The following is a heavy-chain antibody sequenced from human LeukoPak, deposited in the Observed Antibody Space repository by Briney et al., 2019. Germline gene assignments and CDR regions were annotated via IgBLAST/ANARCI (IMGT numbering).Heavy chain of an antibody. V-gene: IGHV4-39*01. CDR3: AISPYSSGYYPFPYAFDI. J-gene: IGHJ3*02. Sequence: SETLSLTCTVSGGSISSSSYYWGWIRQPPGKGLEWIGSIYYSGSTYYNPSLKSRVTISVDTSKNQFSLKLSSVTAADTAVYYCAISPYSSGYYPFPYAFDIWGQGTMVTVSS. CDR1: GGSISSSSYY. CDR2: IYYSGST. D-gene: IGHD3-22*01.